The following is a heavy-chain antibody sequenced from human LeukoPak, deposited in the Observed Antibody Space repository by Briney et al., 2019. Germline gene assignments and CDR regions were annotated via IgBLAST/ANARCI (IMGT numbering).Heavy chain of an antibody. J-gene: IGHJ3*02. D-gene: IGHD3-16*01. CDR2: ISSSSSYI. CDR3: ARDGGDRSDAFDI. Sequence: GGSLRLSCAASGFTFSSYSMNWVRQAPGRGLEWVSYISSSSSYIYYADSVKGRFTISRDNAKNSLYLQMNSLRAEDTAVYYCARDGGDRSDAFDIWGQGTMVTVSS. CDR1: GFTFSSYS. V-gene: IGHV3-21*05.